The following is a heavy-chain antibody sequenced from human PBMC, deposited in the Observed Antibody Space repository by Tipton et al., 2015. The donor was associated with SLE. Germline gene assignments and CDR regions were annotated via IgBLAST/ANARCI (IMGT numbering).Heavy chain of an antibody. Sequence: TLSLTCTVSGGSIRSEDYYWGWIRQPPGKGLEWIGSIYYSGSTYYNPSLKSRVTISVDTSKNQFSLKLSPVTAADTAVYYCASGGGFDPWGQGTLVTVSS. CDR3: ASGGGFDP. CDR2: IYYSGST. CDR1: GGSIRSEDYY. D-gene: IGHD3-10*01. J-gene: IGHJ5*02. V-gene: IGHV4-39*07.